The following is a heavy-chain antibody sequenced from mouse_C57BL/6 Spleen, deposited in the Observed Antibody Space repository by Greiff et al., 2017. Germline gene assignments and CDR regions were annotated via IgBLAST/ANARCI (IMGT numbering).Heavy chain of an antibody. V-gene: IGHV2-9-1*01. D-gene: IGHD2-4*01. CDR1: GFSLTSYA. CDR3: ARRRYDYDIDYYAMDY. J-gene: IGHJ4*01. Sequence: QVQLQQSGPGLVAPSQSLSITCTVSGFSLTSYAISWVRQPPGKGLEWLGVIWTGGGTNYNSALKSRLSISKDNSKSQVFLKMNSLQTDDTARYYCARRRYDYDIDYYAMDYWGQGTSVTVSS. CDR2: IWTGGGT.